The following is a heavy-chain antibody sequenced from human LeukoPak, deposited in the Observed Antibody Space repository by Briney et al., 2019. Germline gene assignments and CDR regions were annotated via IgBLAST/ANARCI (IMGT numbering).Heavy chain of an antibody. CDR3: ARAYYDILTGLYNWFDP. CDR1: GYTFTGYY. Sequence: ASVTVSCKASGYTFTGYYMHWVRQAPGQGLEWMGWINPNSGGTNYAQKFQGWVTMTRDTSISTAYMELSRLRSDDTAVYYCARAYYDILTGLYNWFDPWGQGTLVTVSS. CDR2: INPNSGGT. J-gene: IGHJ5*02. V-gene: IGHV1-2*04. D-gene: IGHD3-9*01.